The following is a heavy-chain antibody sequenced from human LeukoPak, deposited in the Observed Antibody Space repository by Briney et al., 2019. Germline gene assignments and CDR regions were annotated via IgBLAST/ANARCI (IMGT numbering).Heavy chain of an antibody. Sequence: ASVKVSCKASDYTFTSYGISWVRQAPGQGLEWMGWISTYNGNTNYAQKLQGRVTMTTETSTSTAYLELRSLRPDDTAVYYCARDRLAFDIWGQGTMVTVSS. V-gene: IGHV1-18*01. CDR3: ARDRLAFDI. CDR1: DYTFTSYG. CDR2: ISTYNGNT. J-gene: IGHJ3*02.